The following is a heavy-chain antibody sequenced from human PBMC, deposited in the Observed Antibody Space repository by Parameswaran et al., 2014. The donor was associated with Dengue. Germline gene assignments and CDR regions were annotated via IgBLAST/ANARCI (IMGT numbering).Heavy chain of an antibody. CDR2: INHSGST. CDR3: ARGLEGILTGYYRSVYYFDY. J-gene: IGHJ4*02. D-gene: IGHD3-9*01. Sequence: RWIRQPPGKGLEWIGEINHSGSTNYNPSLKSRVTISVDTSKNQLSLKLSSVTAADTAVYYCARGLEGILTGYYRSVYYFDYWGQGTLVTVSS. V-gene: IGHV4-34*01.